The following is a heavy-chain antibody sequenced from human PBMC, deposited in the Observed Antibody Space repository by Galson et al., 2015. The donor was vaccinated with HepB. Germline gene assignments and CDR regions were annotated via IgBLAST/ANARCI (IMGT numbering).Heavy chain of an antibody. D-gene: IGHD6-13*01. CDR2: IRGDGSIT. CDR1: GFTFYNYW. V-gene: IGHV3-74*01. CDR3: ARDSSWSTVGY. Sequence: SLRLSCAASGFTFYNYWMHWVRQAPGKGLVWVSRIRGDGSITEYADSVKGRFTISRDNAKNTLYLQLNSLRAEDTAVYYCARDSSWSTVGYGGQGTLVTVSA. J-gene: IGHJ4*02.